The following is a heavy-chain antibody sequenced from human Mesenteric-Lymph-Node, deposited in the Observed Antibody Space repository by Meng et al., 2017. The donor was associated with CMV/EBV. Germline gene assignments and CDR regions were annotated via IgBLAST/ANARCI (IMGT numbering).Heavy chain of an antibody. Sequence: GGSLRLSCAASGFTFSSYAMSWVRQAPGKGLEWVSAISGSGGSTYYADSVKGRFTISRDNSKNTLYLQMNSLRAEDTAVYYCAKDQTAISCSSTSCYSHWFDPWGQGTLVTVSS. V-gene: IGHV3-23*01. CDR1: GFTFSSYA. CDR3: AKDQTAISCSSTSCYSHWFDP. CDR2: ISGSGGST. D-gene: IGHD2-2*01. J-gene: IGHJ5*02.